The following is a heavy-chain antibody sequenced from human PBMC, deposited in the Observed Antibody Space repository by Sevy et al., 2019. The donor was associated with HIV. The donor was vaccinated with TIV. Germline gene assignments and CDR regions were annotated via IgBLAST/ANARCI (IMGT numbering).Heavy chain of an antibody. Sequence: GGSLRLSCAASGFRFDDYAMHWVRQVPGQGLEWVSLLTSDGDYTYYADSVKGRFTISRDNSRNSLFLQMNSLRPEDTAFYYCAKDKLMGRRHFRDSGGYIDFWGQGTLVTVSS. CDR2: LTSDGDYT. CDR1: GFRFDDYA. V-gene: IGHV3-43D*04. CDR3: AKDKLMGRRHFRDSGGYIDF. D-gene: IGHD3-22*01. J-gene: IGHJ4*02.